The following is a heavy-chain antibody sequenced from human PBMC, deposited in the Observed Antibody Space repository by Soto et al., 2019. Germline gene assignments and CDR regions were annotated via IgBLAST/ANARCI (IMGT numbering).Heavy chain of an antibody. J-gene: IGHJ4*02. Sequence: PGGSLRLSCAASGFTFISSAMSWVRQAPGKGLEWVSAITGSGASTYYADSVKGRFTISRDNSKNTLYLQMNSLRAEDTALYYCATRYSYFDYWGQGTLVTVSS. V-gene: IGHV3-23*01. CDR1: GFTFISSA. CDR2: ITGSGAST. CDR3: ATRYSYFDY. D-gene: IGHD5-18*01.